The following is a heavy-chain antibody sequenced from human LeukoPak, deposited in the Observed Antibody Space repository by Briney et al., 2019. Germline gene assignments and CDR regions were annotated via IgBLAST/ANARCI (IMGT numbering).Heavy chain of an antibody. CDR1: GGSISSYY. D-gene: IGHD3-3*01. CDR2: IYFSGST. CDR3: ARTSLEWLLFDY. Sequence: PSETLSLTCTVSGGSISSYYWSWIRQPPGKGLEWIGYIYFSGSTNYNPSLKSRVTISVDRSKNQFSLKLSSVTAADTAVYYCARTSLEWLLFDYWGQGTLVTVSS. V-gene: IGHV4-59*12. J-gene: IGHJ4*02.